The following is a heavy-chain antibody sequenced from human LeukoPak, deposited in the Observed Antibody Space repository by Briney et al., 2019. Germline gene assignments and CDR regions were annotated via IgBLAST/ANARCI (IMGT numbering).Heavy chain of an antibody. Sequence: SETLSLTCTVSGGSISSSSYYWGWIRQPPGKGLEWIGSIYYSGSTYYNPSLKSRVTISVDTSKNQFSLKLSSVTAADTAVYYCARDSAGVSSGWYSGSYFYGLSSWFDPWGQGTLVTVSS. CDR3: ARDSAGVSSGWYSGSYFYGLSSWFDP. D-gene: IGHD1-26*01. V-gene: IGHV4-39*07. CDR1: GGSISSSSYY. CDR2: IYYSGST. J-gene: IGHJ5*02.